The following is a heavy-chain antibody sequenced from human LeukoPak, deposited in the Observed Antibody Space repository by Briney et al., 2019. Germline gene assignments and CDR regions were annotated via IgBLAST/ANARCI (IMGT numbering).Heavy chain of an antibody. CDR1: GYTFTSYG. CDR2: VDPEDGET. CDR3: ATGGYDRTAAYYYYYMDV. D-gene: IGHD5-12*01. J-gene: IGHJ6*03. V-gene: IGHV1-69-2*01. Sequence: GASVKVSCKASGYTFTSYGISWVRQAPGKGLEWMGLVDPEDGETIYAEKFQGRVTITADTSTDTAYMELSSLRSEDTAVYYCATGGYDRTAAYYYYYMDVWGKGTTVTVSS.